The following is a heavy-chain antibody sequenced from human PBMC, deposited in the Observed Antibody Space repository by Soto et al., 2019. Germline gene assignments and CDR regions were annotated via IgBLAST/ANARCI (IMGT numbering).Heavy chain of an antibody. V-gene: IGHV4-39*07. J-gene: IGHJ6*02. Sequence: SETLSLTCTVSGGSISSSSYYWGWIRQPPGKGLEWIGSIYYSGSTYYNPSLKSRVTISVDTSKNQFSLKLSSVTAADTAVYYCARAPPGPAPRWGVWGHGTTVTVSS. CDR1: GGSISSSSYY. CDR2: IYYSGST. CDR3: ARAPPGPAPRWGV. D-gene: IGHD3-16*01.